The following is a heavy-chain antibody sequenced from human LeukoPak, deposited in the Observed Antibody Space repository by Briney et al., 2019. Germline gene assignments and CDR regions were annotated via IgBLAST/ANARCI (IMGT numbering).Heavy chain of an antibody. J-gene: IGHJ5*02. CDR1: GYSISSGYY. D-gene: IGHD3-9*01. CDR2: IYHGGSN. Sequence: SETLSLTCAVSGYSISSGYYRGWIRHPPGKGLEWIGRIYHGGSNYYNASLKSRVTISVDTSKNQLSLKMSSVTAADTAVYYCARGGVAYYDILTGHNWFDPWGQGTLVTVSS. CDR3: ARGGVAYYDILTGHNWFDP. V-gene: IGHV4-38-2*01.